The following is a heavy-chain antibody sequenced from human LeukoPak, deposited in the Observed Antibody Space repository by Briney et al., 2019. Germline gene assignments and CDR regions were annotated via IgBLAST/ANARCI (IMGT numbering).Heavy chain of an antibody. Sequence: GESLKISCKGSGYSFTSFWIAWVSQMPGIGLEWMGIIYPGDSDTRYSPSFEGQVTFSADKSISTAYLQWSSLKASDTAMYYCARGRYSGTYLSYFDYWAQGTLVTVSS. CDR2: IYPGDSDT. CDR1: GYSFTSFW. D-gene: IGHD1-26*01. CDR3: ARGRYSGTYLSYFDY. V-gene: IGHV5-51*01. J-gene: IGHJ4*02.